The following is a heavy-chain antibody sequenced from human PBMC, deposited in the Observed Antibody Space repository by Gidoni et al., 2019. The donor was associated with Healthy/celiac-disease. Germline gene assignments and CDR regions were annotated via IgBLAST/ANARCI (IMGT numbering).Heavy chain of an antibody. V-gene: IGHV4-39*01. CDR3: ARYDSSGYYVG. D-gene: IGHD3-22*01. J-gene: IGHJ4*02. Sequence: QLQLQASGPGLVKPSETLSLTCTVSGGSISSSSYYWGWIRQPPGKGLEWIGSIYYSGSTYYNPSLKSRVTISVDTSKNQFSLKLSSVTAADTAVYYCARYDSSGYYVGWGQGTLVTVSS. CDR1: GGSISSSSYY. CDR2: IYYSGST.